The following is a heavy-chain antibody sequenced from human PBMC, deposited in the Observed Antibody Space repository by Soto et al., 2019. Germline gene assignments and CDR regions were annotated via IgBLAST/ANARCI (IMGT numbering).Heavy chain of an antibody. CDR3: ARDGAPYYDILTAPTKDGRSYYMDV. Sequence: GASVKVSCKASGGTFSSYTISWVRQAPGQGLEWMGWINPNSGGTNYAQKFQGWVTMTRDTSISTAYMELSRLRSDDTAVYYCARDGAPYYDILTAPTKDGRSYYMDVWGKGTTVTVSS. CDR1: GGTFSSYT. J-gene: IGHJ6*03. CDR2: INPNSGGT. V-gene: IGHV1-2*04. D-gene: IGHD3-9*01.